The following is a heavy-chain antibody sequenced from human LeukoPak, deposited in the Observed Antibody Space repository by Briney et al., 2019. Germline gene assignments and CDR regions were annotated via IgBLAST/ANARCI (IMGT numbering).Heavy chain of an antibody. V-gene: IGHV3-48*01. CDR1: GFTFSTFG. D-gene: IGHD1-26*01. CDR2: ISPSGSTI. Sequence: PGGSLRLSCAASGFTFSTFGMNWVRQAPGKGLDWVSYISPSGSTIYFTDSVKGRFTISRDNAKNSLYLQINSLRAEDTAVYYCARDPYSGGYGDYYYYYMDVWGKGTTVTISS. J-gene: IGHJ6*03. CDR3: ARDPYSGGYGDYYYYYMDV.